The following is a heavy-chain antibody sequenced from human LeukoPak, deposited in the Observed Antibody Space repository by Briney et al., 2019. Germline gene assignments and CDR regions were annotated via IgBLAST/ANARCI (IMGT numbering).Heavy chain of an antibody. CDR1: GFTFSSYA. J-gene: IGHJ4*02. V-gene: IGHV3-23*01. Sequence: GGSLRLSCAASGFTFSSYAMSWLRQDPGKGLEWVSAISGSGGSTYYADSVKGRFTISRDNSKNTLYLQMNSLRAEDTAVYYCAKDKMDSSSSGEGIFDYWGQGTLVTVSS. CDR3: AKDKMDSSSSGEGIFDY. CDR2: ISGSGGST. D-gene: IGHD6-6*01.